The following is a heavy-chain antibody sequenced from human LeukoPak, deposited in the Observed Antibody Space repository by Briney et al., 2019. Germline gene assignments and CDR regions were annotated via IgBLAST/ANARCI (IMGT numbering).Heavy chain of an antibody. J-gene: IGHJ4*02. CDR2: INPNSGGT. Sequence: ASVKVSCKASGYTFTGYYMHWVRQAPGQGPEWMGWINPNSGGTNYAQKFQGWVTMTRDTSISTAYMELSRLRSDDTAVYYCARGGITMVRGVALGDIWGQGTLVTVSS. V-gene: IGHV1-2*04. CDR1: GYTFTGYY. D-gene: IGHD3-10*01. CDR3: ARGGITMVRGVALGDI.